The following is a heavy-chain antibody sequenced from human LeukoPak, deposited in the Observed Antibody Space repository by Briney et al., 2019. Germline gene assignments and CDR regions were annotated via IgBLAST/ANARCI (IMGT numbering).Heavy chain of an antibody. J-gene: IGHJ4*02. Sequence: GESLKISCKGSGYSFTSYWIGWVRQMPGKGLEWMGIIYPGDSDTRYRPSFQGQVNISADKSISTAYLQWSSLKASDTAMYYCPSLPTYSDSNLGRGTLVTVSS. V-gene: IGHV5-51*01. D-gene: IGHD3-3*01. CDR1: GYSFTSYW. CDR3: PSLPTYSDSN. CDR2: IYPGDSDT.